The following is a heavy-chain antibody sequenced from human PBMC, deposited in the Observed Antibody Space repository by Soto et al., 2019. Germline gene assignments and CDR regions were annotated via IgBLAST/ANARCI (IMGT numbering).Heavy chain of an antibody. CDR1: GFALSSYW. CDR3: VRGNDGYGVFDY. J-gene: IGHJ4*02. V-gene: IGHV3-74*01. Sequence: SLRLSCAASGFALSSYWMHCVRQAPGKGRVWVSRINMAGTAINYAGSVKGRFTISRDNAKNTLFLQMNSLRDDDPAMYYCVRGNDGYGVFDYWGQGALVTVPQ. D-gene: IGHD5-18*01. CDR2: INMAGTAI.